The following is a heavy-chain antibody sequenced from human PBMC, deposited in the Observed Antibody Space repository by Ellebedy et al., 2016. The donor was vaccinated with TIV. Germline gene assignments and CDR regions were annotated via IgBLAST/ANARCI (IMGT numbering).Heavy chain of an antibody. CDR1: GDSVSSNSAA. CDR3: ARGDGGGGYNSWYFDY. CDR2: TYYRSKWYN. D-gene: IGHD5-24*01. J-gene: IGHJ4*02. Sequence: SETLSLXXAISGDSVSSNSAAWNWIRQSPSRGLEWLGRTYYRSKWYNDYAVSVKSRITINPDTSKNQFSLQLNSVTPEDTAVYYCARGDGGGGYNSWYFDYWGQGTLVTVSS. V-gene: IGHV6-1*01.